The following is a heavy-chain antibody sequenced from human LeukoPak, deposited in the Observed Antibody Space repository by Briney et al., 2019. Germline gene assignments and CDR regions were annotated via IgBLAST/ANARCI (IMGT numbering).Heavy chain of an antibody. CDR1: GGTFSSYA. J-gene: IGHJ6*02. D-gene: IGHD6-13*01. CDR2: IIPIFGTA. Sequence: ASVKVSCKASGGTFSSYAISWVRQAPEQGLEWMGGIIPIFGTANYAQKFQGRVTITADESTSTAYMELSSLRSEDTAVYYCARYGSSLIGGMDVWGQGTTVTVSS. V-gene: IGHV1-69*13. CDR3: ARYGSSLIGGMDV.